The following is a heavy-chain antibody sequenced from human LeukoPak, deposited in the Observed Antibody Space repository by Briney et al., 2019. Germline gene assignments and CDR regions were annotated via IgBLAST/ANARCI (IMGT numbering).Heavy chain of an antibody. Sequence: GGSLRLSCAASGFTFSSYGMHWVRQAPGKGLEWVAVISYDGSNKYYADSVKGRFTISRDNSKNTLYLQMNSLRAEDTAVYYCARAPFYDSSGYSYYFDYWGQGTLVTVSS. V-gene: IGHV3-30*03. J-gene: IGHJ4*02. CDR1: GFTFSSYG. CDR3: ARAPFYDSSGYSYYFDY. D-gene: IGHD3-22*01. CDR2: ISYDGSNK.